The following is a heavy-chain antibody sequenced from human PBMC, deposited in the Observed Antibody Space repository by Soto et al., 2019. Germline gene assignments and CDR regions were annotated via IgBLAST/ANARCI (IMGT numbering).Heavy chain of an antibody. CDR1: GYTFTGYY. CDR2: INPNSGGT. Sequence: ASVKVSCKASGYTFTGYYMHCVLQAPLQGLEWMGWINPNSGGTDYAQKFQGRVTMTRDTSISTAYMELSRLRSDDTAVYYCAGGVLSGSYYNWFDPWGQGTPVTVSS. J-gene: IGHJ5*02. CDR3: AGGVLSGSYYNWFDP. V-gene: IGHV1-2*02. D-gene: IGHD1-26*01.